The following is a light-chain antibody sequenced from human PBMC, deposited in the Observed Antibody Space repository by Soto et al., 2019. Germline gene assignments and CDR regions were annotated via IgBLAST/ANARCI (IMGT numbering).Light chain of an antibody. CDR3: SSYTSSSTRV. CDR2: EVS. J-gene: IGLJ1*01. V-gene: IGLV2-14*01. Sequence: SALTQPASVSGSPGQSITISCTGTSSDVGGYNYVSWYQQHPGKAPKVMIYEVSNRPSGVSNRFSGSKSGNTASLTISGLQAEDEADYYCSSYTSSSTRVFGTGTKLTVL. CDR1: SSDVGGYNY.